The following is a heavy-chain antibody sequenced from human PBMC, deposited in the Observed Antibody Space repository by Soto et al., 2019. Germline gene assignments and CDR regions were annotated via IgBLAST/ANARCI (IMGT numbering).Heavy chain of an antibody. Sequence: QLQLRASGPGLVKPSETLSLTCTVSGGSISSSSYYWAWNRQSPGKGLEWIGSVYYNGLTSYNPSLKSRVTISVDTSKNQFSLKLTSVTAADTAVYSCARMGDFWSGPGELEPWGQGTLVTVSS. CDR1: GGSISSSSYY. CDR3: ARMGDFWSGPGELEP. J-gene: IGHJ5*02. D-gene: IGHD3-3*01. CDR2: VYYNGLT. V-gene: IGHV4-39*01.